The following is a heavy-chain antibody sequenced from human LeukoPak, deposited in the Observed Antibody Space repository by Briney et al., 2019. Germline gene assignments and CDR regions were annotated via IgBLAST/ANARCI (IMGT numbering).Heavy chain of an antibody. D-gene: IGHD6-19*01. V-gene: IGHV3-23*01. CDR2: IRSAVETT. Sequence: GGSLRLSCAASGFTMSHYGVSWVRQAPGKGLEWISGIRSAVETTHYADSVKGRFIISRDNSKNALSLQLNSLRPEDTALYYCAKDGPSSGWYLLYFDYWGQGTLVTVSS. CDR1: GFTMSHYG. CDR3: AKDGPSSGWYLLYFDY. J-gene: IGHJ4*02.